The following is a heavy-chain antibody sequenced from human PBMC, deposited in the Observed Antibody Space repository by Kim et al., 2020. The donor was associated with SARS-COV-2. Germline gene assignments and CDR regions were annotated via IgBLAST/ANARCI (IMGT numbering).Heavy chain of an antibody. CDR3: ARPYSGSYWGYFDY. Sequence: GGSLRLSCAASGFTFSSYAMHWVRQAPGKGLEWVAVISYDGSNKYYADSVKGRFTISRDNSKKTLYLQMNSLRAEDTAVYYCARPYSGSYWGYFDYWGQGTLVTVSS. CDR2: ISYDGSNK. CDR1: GFTFSSYA. D-gene: IGHD1-26*01. V-gene: IGHV3-30*04. J-gene: IGHJ4*02.